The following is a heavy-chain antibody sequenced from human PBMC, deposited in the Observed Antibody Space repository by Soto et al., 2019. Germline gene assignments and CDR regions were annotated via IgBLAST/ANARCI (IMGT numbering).Heavy chain of an antibody. D-gene: IGHD5-18*01. CDR2: INAGNGDT. Sequence: QVQLVQSGAEVKKSGASEKVSCKASGYTFTSYTMHWVRQAPGQSLEWMGWINAGNGDTKYSQKFQGRVTITRDISASTAYMELSSLRSEDTAVYYCARIGYGYPSGRGWFDPWGQGTLVTVSS. CDR1: GYTFTSYT. V-gene: IGHV1-3*01. CDR3: ARIGYGYPSGRGWFDP. J-gene: IGHJ5*02.